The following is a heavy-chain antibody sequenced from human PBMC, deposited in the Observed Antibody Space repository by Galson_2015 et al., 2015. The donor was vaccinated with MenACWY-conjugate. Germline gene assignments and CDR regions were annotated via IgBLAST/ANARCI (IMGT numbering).Heavy chain of an antibody. CDR3: ARSLGTVTPTLLVY. Sequence: SEPLSLTCPVSGGSISSYYWSWIRRPPGKGLEWIGYIYYSGSTNYNPSLKSRVTISVDTSKNQFSLRLSSVTAADTAVYYCARSLGTVTPTLLVYWGQGTLVTVSS. J-gene: IGHJ4*02. V-gene: IGHV4-59*01. D-gene: IGHD4-11*01. CDR2: IYYSGST. CDR1: GGSISSYY.